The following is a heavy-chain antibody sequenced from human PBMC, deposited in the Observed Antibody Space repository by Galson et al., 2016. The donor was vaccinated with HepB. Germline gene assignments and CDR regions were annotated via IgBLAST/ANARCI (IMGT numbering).Heavy chain of an antibody. Sequence: SLRLSCAASGFTVSSNYLSWVRQAPGKGLEWVSIVYSDGSTYYSGSVRGRFTISRDNSNNIVYLQMNSLRAEATAVYFCAKNKATARVWGHYYYYMDVWGQGTMVTVSS. J-gene: IGHJ6*03. CDR2: VYSDGST. CDR1: GFTVSSNY. V-gene: IGHV3-53*01. D-gene: IGHD3-16*01. CDR3: AKNKATARVWGHYYYYMDV.